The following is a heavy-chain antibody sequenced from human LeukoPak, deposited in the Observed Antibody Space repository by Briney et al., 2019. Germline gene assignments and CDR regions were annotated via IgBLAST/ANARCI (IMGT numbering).Heavy chain of an antibody. Sequence: GGSLRLSCAASGFTFSTYAMTWVRRAPGKGLEWVSVIRGSADTTYYADSVKGRFTISRDNSKNTLYLQMNSLRAEDTAVYYCAKDLRVAAAGTSDYWGQGTLVTVSS. CDR3: AKDLRVAAAGTSDY. CDR2: IRGSADTT. CDR1: GFTFSTYA. V-gene: IGHV3-23*01. D-gene: IGHD6-13*01. J-gene: IGHJ4*02.